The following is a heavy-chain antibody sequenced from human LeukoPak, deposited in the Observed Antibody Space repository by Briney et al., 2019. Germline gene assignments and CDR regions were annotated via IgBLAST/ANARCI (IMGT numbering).Heavy chain of an antibody. J-gene: IGHJ3*02. CDR3: ARRITMVRGVFDAFDI. V-gene: IGHV3-30*03. D-gene: IGHD3-10*01. CDR1: GFTFSSYG. Sequence: GGSLRLSCAASGFTFSSYGMHWVRQAPGKGLEWVAVISYDGSNKYYADSVKGRFTISRDNSKNTLYLQMNSLRAEDTAVYYCARRITMVRGVFDAFDIWGQGTMVTVSS. CDR2: ISYDGSNK.